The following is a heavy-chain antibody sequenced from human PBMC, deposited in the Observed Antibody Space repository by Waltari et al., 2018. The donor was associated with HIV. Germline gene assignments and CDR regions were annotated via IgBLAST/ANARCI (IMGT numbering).Heavy chain of an antibody. Sequence: QLIQSTTALKRPGASVTISCQVSGYPLSDLSMQWVRQGRGQRLEWMGGVGAKKGKPVYSQRFGGRVSLAEDTSEDTAVLELNRLTSDDTAVYYCVTLYNESPLYSNFWGQGTLVTV. CDR1: GYPLSDLS. V-gene: IGHV1-24*01. D-gene: IGHD2-15*01. J-gene: IGHJ1*01. CDR3: VTLYNESPLYSNF. CDR2: VGAKKGKP.